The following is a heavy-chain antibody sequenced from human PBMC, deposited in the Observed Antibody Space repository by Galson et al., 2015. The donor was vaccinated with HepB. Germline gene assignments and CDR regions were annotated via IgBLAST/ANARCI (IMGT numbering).Heavy chain of an antibody. CDR3: SRYRLLRGYYYGIDV. V-gene: IGHV4-59*08. Sequence: ETLSLTCTGSGGPISSYYWSWVRQPPGRGLEWIGYIYYSGSTNNNPSLKSRVTISVDTSKNQFSLKLSAATAADTAVYYCSRYRLLRGYYYGIDVWGQGTTVTVSS. CDR2: IYYSGST. D-gene: IGHD2-2*01. CDR1: GGPISSYY. J-gene: IGHJ6*02.